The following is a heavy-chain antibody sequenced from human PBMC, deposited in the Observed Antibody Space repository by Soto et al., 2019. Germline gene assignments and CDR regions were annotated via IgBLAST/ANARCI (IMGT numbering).Heavy chain of an antibody. CDR3: ARRTVNIRTFYSGLKTHCFDY. V-gene: IGHV4-39*01. Sequence: QLQLHESGPGLVKPSETLSLTCAVSGDSMSSSDYYWGWIRQPPGKGLEWIGSIYYSGSTYYNPSLQSRVDISVDSSKNQFSRKLKSVTAADTAIYYCARRTVNIRTFYSGLKTHCFDYWGQGAPVTVSS. J-gene: IGHJ4*02. CDR1: GDSMSSSDYY. CDR2: IYYSGST. D-gene: IGHD6-19*01.